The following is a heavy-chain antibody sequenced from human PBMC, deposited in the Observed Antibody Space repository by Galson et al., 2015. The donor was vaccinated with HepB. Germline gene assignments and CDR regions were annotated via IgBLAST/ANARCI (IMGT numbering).Heavy chain of an antibody. J-gene: IGHJ6*02. CDR1: GGSVSSVSYY. Sequence: ETLSLTCSVSGGSVSSVSYYWTWMRQPPGKGLEWVGYIYHSGIANYNPSLKSRVTMSVDTSTNQFSLKVNSVTAADTAVYYCARGLLSYGLDVWGQGTTVTVSS. D-gene: IGHD2/OR15-2a*01. CDR3: ARGLLSYGLDV. CDR2: IYHSGIA. V-gene: IGHV4-61*01.